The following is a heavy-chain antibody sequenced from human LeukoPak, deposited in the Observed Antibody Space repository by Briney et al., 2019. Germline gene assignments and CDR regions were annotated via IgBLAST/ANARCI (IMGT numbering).Heavy chain of an antibody. CDR1: GGSVSSGNYY. V-gene: IGHV4-61*01. CDR2: IYYSGSI. CDR3: ARGYYYFDY. J-gene: IGHJ4*02. D-gene: IGHD1-14*01. Sequence: SETLSLTCTVSGGSVSSGNYYRNWIRQPPGKGLEWIGYIYYSGSINYNPSLKSRVTISVETSKSQFSLKLSSVTAADTAVYYCARGYYYFDYWGQGILVTVSS.